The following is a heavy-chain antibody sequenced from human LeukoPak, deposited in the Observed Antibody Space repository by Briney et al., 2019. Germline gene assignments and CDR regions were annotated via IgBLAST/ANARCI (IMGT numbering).Heavy chain of an antibody. CDR3: ARGSSWYEVRFDY. V-gene: IGHV4-4*07. D-gene: IGHD6-13*01. CDR2: ISGSGSA. J-gene: IGHJ4*02. Sequence: PSETLSLTCTVSGGSISGYYWSWIRQPAGEGLEWIGRISGSGSADYNPSLKSRVTMSVDKSKNQFSLKLSSVTAADTAVYYCARGSSWYEVRFDYWGQGTLVTVSS. CDR1: GGSISGYY.